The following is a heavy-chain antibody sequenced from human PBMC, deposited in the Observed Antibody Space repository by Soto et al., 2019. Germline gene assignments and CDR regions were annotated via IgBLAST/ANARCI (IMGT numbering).Heavy chain of an antibody. CDR2: IYYSGST. J-gene: IGHJ6*02. Sequence: SETLSLTCTVSGGSISSYYWSWIRQPPGKGLEWIGYIYYSGSTNYNPSLKSRVTISVDTSKNQFSLKLSSVTAADTAVYYCARGRRYQLPGYGIDVWGQGTTVTVSS. CDR3: ARGRRYQLPGYGIDV. V-gene: IGHV4-59*12. CDR1: GGSISSYY. D-gene: IGHD2-2*01.